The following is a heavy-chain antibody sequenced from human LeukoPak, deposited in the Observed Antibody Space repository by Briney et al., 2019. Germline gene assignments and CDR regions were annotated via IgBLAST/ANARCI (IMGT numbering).Heavy chain of an antibody. CDR2: IHNDGTST. Sequence: PGGSLRLSCAASGFTFSSYWMHWVRQAPGKGPVWISRIHNDGTSTSYADSVKGRFTISRDNAKNTVYLQMNSLRAEDTAVYYCARARGLWGNDNWFDPWGQGTLVTVSS. V-gene: IGHV3-74*01. J-gene: IGHJ5*02. CDR1: GFTFSSYW. CDR3: ARARGLWGNDNWFDP. D-gene: IGHD3-16*01.